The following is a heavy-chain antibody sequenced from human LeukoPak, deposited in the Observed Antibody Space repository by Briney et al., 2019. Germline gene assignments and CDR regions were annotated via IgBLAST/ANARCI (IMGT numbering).Heavy chain of an antibody. V-gene: IGHV3-21*01. CDR3: ARVRQYYYDSSGPSPGALDI. D-gene: IGHD3-22*01. CDR2: ISSSSSYI. CDR1: GFTFSSYS. J-gene: IGHJ3*02. Sequence: GGSLRLSCAASGFTFSSYSMNWVRQAPGKGLEWVSSISSSSSYIYYADSVKGRFTISRDNDKNSLYLQMNSLRAEDTAVYYCARVRQYYYDSSGPSPGALDIWRQGTMVTVSS.